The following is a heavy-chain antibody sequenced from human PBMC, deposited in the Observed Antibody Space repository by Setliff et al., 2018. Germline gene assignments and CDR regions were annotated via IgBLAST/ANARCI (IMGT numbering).Heavy chain of an antibody. Sequence: SETLSLTCTVSGGSISSDIWSWIRQPPGKGLEWIGQIHTGSTNYNPSLRSRVTISVDMSKHQFSLNLNSVTAADTAVYYCARGINTVSWTPKYWGQGTLVTVSS. V-gene: IGHV4-4*08. CDR3: ARGINTVSWTPKY. CDR1: GGSISSDI. D-gene: IGHD2-2*02. CDR2: IHTGST. J-gene: IGHJ4*02.